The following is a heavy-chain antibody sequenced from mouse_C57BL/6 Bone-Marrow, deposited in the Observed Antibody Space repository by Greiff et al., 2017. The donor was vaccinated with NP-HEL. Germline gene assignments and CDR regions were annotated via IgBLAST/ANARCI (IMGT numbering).Heavy chain of an antibody. CDR2: IYPGSGNT. J-gene: IGHJ3*01. CDR3: AREPAWFAY. CDR1: GYTFTSYW. Sequence: QVQLQQPGAELVKPGASVKLSCKASGYTFTSYWMHWVKQRPGQGLEWIGWIYPGSGNTKYNEKFKGKATLTVDTSSSTAYMQLSSLTSEDSAVYYCAREPAWFAYWGQGTLVTVSA. V-gene: IGHV1-84*01.